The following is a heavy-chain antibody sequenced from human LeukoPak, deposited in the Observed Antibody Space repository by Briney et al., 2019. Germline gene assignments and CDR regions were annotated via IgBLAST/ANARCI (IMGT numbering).Heavy chain of an antibody. CDR3: ANSAAVAYYFDY. Sequence: GGSLRLSCAASGFTFSNYWMSWVRQAPGKGLEWVANIKEDGSEKYYVDSVKGRFTISRDNAKNSLYLQMNSLRAEDTAVYYCANSAAVAYYFDYWGQGTLVTVSS. J-gene: IGHJ4*02. V-gene: IGHV3-7*03. CDR2: IKEDGSEK. D-gene: IGHD2-2*01. CDR1: GFTFSNYW.